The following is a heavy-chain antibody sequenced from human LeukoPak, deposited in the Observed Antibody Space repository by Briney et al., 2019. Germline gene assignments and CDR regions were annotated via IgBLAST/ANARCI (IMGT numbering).Heavy chain of an antibody. CDR1: EFTFSSYR. CDR3: ARGGYSHYDY. J-gene: IGHJ4*02. D-gene: IGHD6-13*01. Sequence: GGSLRLSCAASEFTFSSYRMDWFRQAPGKGLEWVASISSGSIEIYYADAVKGRFTISRGNAKNSLYLQMSSLRGEDTAVYYCARGGYSHYDYWGPGTLVTVSS. CDR2: ISSGSIEI. V-gene: IGHV3-21*01.